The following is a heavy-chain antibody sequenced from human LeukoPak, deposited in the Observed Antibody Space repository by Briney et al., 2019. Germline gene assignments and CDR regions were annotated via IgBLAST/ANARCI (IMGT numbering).Heavy chain of an antibody. CDR2: IYYSGST. D-gene: IGHD6-6*01. CDR1: GGSISSGGYY. V-gene: IGHV4-31*03. J-gene: IGHJ4*02. CDR3: ARRLWGIAARQLDY. Sequence: SQTLSLTCTVSGGSISSGGYYWSWIRQHPGKGLEWIGYIYYSGSTNYIPSLKSRVTISVDTSRSQFSLKLSSVTAADTAVYYCARRLWGIAARQLDYWGQGTLVTVSS.